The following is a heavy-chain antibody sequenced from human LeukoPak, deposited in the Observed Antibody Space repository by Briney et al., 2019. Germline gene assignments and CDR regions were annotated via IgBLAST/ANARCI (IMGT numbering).Heavy chain of an antibody. V-gene: IGHV4-59*08. CDR3: ARPLGYCSSNSCPQSWFDP. D-gene: IGHD2-2*01. J-gene: IGHJ5*02. CDR2: IYYSGST. CDR1: GGSISSYY. Sequence: SETLSLTCTVSGGSISSYYWSWIRQPPGKGLERIGYIYYSGSTNYNPSLKSRVTISVDTSKNQFSLKLSSVTAADTAVYYCARPLGYCSSNSCPQSWFDPWGQGTLVTVSS.